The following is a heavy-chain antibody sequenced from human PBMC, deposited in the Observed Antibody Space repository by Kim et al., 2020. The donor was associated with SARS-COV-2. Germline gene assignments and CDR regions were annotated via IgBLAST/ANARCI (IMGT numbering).Heavy chain of an antibody. CDR3: ARVYPYCSGGSCYSGFDD. D-gene: IGHD2-15*01. V-gene: IGHV3-7*03. Sequence: GGSLRLSGAASGFTFSSYWMSWVRQAPGKGLEWVANIKQDGSEKYYVDSVKGRFTISRDNAKNSLYLQMNSLRAEDTAVYYCARVYPYCSGGSCYSGFDDWGQGTLVSVSS. CDR1: GFTFSSYW. CDR2: IKQDGSEK. J-gene: IGHJ4*02.